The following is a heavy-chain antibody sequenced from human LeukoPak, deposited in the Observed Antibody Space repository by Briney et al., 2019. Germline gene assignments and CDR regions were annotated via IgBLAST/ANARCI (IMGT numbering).Heavy chain of an antibody. CDR2: IRSSSSVM. CDR1: GFTFSSYS. J-gene: IGHJ3*02. V-gene: IGHV3-48*01. Sequence: GGSLRLSCTASGFTFSSYSMNWVHQAPGKGLEWVSYIRSSSSVMYYADSVKGRFTISRDNSKNTLYLQMNSLRAEDTAVYYCARGADIVVVVYAFDIWGQGTMVTVSS. CDR3: ARGADIVVVVYAFDI. D-gene: IGHD2-15*01.